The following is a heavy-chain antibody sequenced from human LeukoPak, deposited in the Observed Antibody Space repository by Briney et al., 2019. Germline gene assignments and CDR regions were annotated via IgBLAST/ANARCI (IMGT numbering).Heavy chain of an antibody. D-gene: IGHD3-10*01. CDR3: AKVDPYYGSGSLGSMDV. Sequence: GGSLRFSCAASGFTFSNAWMSWVRQAPGKGLEWVAVISYDGVNKYYADSVKGRFTISRDNSKNTLYLQMNSLRAEDTAVYYCAKVDPYYGSGSLGSMDVWGQGTTVTVSS. V-gene: IGHV3-30*18. J-gene: IGHJ6*02. CDR1: GFTFSNAW. CDR2: ISYDGVNK.